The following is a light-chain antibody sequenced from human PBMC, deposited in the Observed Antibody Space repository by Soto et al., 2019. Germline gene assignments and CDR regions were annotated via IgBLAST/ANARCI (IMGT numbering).Light chain of an antibody. CDR3: QQYGGSPPYT. CDR2: GPS. J-gene: IGKJ2*01. V-gene: IGKV3-20*01. Sequence: VLTQSPGTLSLSPGERATISCSAGQIINSTYLASYQHKPGQAPRLHIFGPSSRSTAIPHRFSGSGSGTDFTLTISRLEPEECGGYSCQQYGGSPPYTFGQGTRLEIK. CDR1: QIINSTY.